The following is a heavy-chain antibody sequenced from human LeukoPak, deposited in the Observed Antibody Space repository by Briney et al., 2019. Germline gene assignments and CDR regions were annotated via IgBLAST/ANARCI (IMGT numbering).Heavy chain of an antibody. CDR1: GGSISSYY. Sequence: SETLSLTCTVSGGSISSYYWSWIRQPAGKGLEWIGRIYTSGSTNYNPSLKSRVTMSVDTSKNQFSLKLSSVTAADTAVYYCARREWFGELFPDRFDPWGQGTLVTVSS. CDR2: IYTSGST. D-gene: IGHD3-10*01. J-gene: IGHJ5*02. V-gene: IGHV4-4*07. CDR3: ARREWFGELFPDRFDP.